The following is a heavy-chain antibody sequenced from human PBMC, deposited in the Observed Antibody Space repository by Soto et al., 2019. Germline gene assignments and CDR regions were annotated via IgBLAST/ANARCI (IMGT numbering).Heavy chain of an antibody. D-gene: IGHD2-21*02. V-gene: IGHV3-48*02. CDR3: VRGLIRVTTRPDY. Sequence: EVQLVESGGALVQPGGSLKLSCVVSGFTFSRYDMHWVRQAPGKGLEWISYIGTSTGAIYYADSVRGRFSISRDNAKTSLYLQMNRLRDEDTAVYYCVRGLIRVTTRPDYWGQGTLVTVSS. CDR1: GFTFSRYD. J-gene: IGHJ4*02. CDR2: IGTSTGAI.